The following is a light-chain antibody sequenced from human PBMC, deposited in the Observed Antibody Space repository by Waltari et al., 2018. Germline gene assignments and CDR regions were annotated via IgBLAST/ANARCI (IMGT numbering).Light chain of an antibody. CDR2: LHSDGSH. Sequence: QLVLTQSPSASASLGASVRLTCPLSSGHSTYAIPWHQHQPEKGPRYLMTLHSDGSHTRGVGIPDRFSGSSSGAVRYLTISSLQTEDEADYYCQARAPGIRVFGGGTKLTVL. CDR1: SGHSTYA. J-gene: IGLJ3*02. V-gene: IGLV4-69*01. CDR3: QARAPGIRV.